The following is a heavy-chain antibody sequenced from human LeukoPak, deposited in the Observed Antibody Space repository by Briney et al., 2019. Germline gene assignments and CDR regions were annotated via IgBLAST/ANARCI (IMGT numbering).Heavy chain of an antibody. J-gene: IGHJ4*02. CDR3: ARDSTSDSLGY. CDR1: GFTFSNYA. D-gene: IGHD2-21*01. CDR2: ISGSGGST. Sequence: GGSLRLSCAASGFTFSNYAMSWVRQAPGKGLEWVSAISGSGGSTYYADSVKGRFTISRDNSKNTLYLQMNSLRAEDTAVYYCARDSTSDSLGYWGQGTLVIVSS. V-gene: IGHV3-23*01.